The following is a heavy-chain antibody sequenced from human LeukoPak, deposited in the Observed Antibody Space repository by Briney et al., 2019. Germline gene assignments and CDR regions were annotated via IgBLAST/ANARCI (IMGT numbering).Heavy chain of an antibody. V-gene: IGHV3-23*01. J-gene: IGHJ4*02. CDR1: GFTFSTYA. D-gene: IGHD3-22*01. CDR3: AKDQFDDSSGYSTNY. Sequence: PGGSLRLSCAASGFTFSTYAMNWVRQAPGKGLEWVSAISGSGGSTYYADSVKGRFTISRDNSKNTLYLQMNSLRAEDTAVYYCAKDQFDDSSGYSTNYWGQGTLVTVSS. CDR2: ISGSGGST.